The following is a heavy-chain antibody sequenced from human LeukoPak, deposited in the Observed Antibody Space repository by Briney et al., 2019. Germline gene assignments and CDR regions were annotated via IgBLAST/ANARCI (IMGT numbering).Heavy chain of an antibody. Sequence: ASVKVSCKASGYTFTSYYIHWVRQAPGQGLEWMGIIIPSGGSTSYAQKFQDRVTMTRDTSTSTVYMELNSLRSEDTAVYYCARRGDCSGSSCNWGQGTLVTVSS. CDR2: IIPSGGST. J-gene: IGHJ4*02. CDR1: GYTFTSYY. V-gene: IGHV1-46*01. D-gene: IGHD2-15*01. CDR3: ARRGDCSGSSCN.